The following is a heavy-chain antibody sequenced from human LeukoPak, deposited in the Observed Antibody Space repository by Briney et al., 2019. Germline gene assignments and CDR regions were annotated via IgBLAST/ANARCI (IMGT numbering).Heavy chain of an antibody. CDR1: GGSFSGYY. J-gene: IGHJ6*03. CDR2: IYTSGST. CDR3: ARLITNYYYMDV. D-gene: IGHD3-16*01. V-gene: IGHV4-4*09. Sequence: SETLSLTCAVYGGSFSGYYWSWIRQPPGKGLEWIGYIYTSGSTNYNPSLKSRVTISVDTSKNQFSLKLSSVTAADTAVYYCARLITNYYYMDVWGKGTTVTVSS.